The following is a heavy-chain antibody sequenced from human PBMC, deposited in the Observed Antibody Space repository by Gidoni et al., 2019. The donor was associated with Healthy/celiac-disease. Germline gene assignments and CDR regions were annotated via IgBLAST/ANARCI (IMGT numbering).Heavy chain of an antibody. Sequence: EVQLVESGGGLVQPGRSLRLSCAASGFTFDDYAMHWVRQAPGKGLEWVSGISWNSGSIGYADSVKGRFTISRDNAKNSLYLQMNSLRAEDTALYYCAKAAATIQVHFDYWGQGTLVTVSS. V-gene: IGHV3-9*01. CDR2: ISWNSGSI. CDR1: GFTFDDYA. D-gene: IGHD5-12*01. CDR3: AKAAATIQVHFDY. J-gene: IGHJ4*02.